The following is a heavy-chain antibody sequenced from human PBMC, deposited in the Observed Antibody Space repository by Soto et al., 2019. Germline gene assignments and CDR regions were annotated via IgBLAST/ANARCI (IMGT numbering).Heavy chain of an antibody. Sequence: GGSLRLSCAASGFTFSSYSMNWVRQAPGKGLEWVSSISSSSSYIYYADSVKGRFTISRDNAKNSLYLQMNSLRAEDTAVYYCARGTGALYGSGSYYPPGPYWGQGTLVTVSS. J-gene: IGHJ4*02. D-gene: IGHD3-10*01. V-gene: IGHV3-21*01. CDR3: ARGTGALYGSGSYYPPGPY. CDR1: GFTFSSYS. CDR2: ISSSSSYI.